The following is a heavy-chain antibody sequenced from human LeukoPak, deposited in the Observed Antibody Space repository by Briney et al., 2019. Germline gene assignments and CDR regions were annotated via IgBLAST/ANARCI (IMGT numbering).Heavy chain of an antibody. J-gene: IGHJ6*03. Sequence: SETLSLTCTVSGGSISSSSYYWGWIRQPPGKGLEWIGSIYYSGSTYYNPSLKSRVTISVDTSKNQFSLKLSSVTAADTAVYYCARGSWFIAVYLNDHYYMDVWGKGTTVTISS. CDR1: GGSISSSSYY. D-gene: IGHD3-10*01. V-gene: IGHV4-39*07. CDR3: ARGSWFIAVYLNDHYYMDV. CDR2: IYYSGST.